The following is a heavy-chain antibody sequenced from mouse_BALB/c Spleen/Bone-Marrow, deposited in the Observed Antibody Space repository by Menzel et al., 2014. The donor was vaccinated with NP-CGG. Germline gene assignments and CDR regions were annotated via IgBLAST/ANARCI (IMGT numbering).Heavy chain of an antibody. V-gene: IGHV1-67*01. Sequence: VQLQESGPELVRPGVSVKISCKGSGCTFTDYAMHWVKQSHAKSLEWIGVISTYSGNTNYNQKFMGKATLTVDKSSSTAYMELARLTSEDSAIYYCAREGDYDGSTYFDYWGQGTALTVSS. J-gene: IGHJ2*01. D-gene: IGHD1-1*01. CDR2: ISTYSGNT. CDR3: AREGDYDGSTYFDY. CDR1: GCTFTDYA.